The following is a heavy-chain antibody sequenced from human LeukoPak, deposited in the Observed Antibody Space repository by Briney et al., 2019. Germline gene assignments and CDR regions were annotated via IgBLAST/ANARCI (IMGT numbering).Heavy chain of an antibody. J-gene: IGHJ4*02. V-gene: IGHV3-30*04. CDR3: ANGKSEDNSGWPRGTF. CDR2: ISYDGMRN. Sequence: GGSLRLSCAASGFAFSSYSMHWVRQAPGKGLEWVAYISYDGMRNHYADSLKGRFSISRDNTKNTVYLQMNSLRAEDAAVYYCANGKSEDNSGWPRGTFWGQGTLVIVSS. D-gene: IGHD5-12*01. CDR1: GFAFSSYS.